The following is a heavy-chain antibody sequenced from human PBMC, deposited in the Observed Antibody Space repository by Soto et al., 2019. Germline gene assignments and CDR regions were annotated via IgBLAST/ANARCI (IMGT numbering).Heavy chain of an antibody. CDR1: GYTFTSYG. J-gene: IGHJ4*02. Sequence: QVQLVQSGAEVKKPGASVKVSCKASGYTFTSYGISWVRQAPGQGLEWMGWISAYNGNTNYAEKLQGTVTMTTDTSTRTADMELRSLRSDDTAVYYCARDTNWNSPFDYWGQGTLVTVSS. V-gene: IGHV1-18*01. D-gene: IGHD1-1*01. CDR3: ARDTNWNSPFDY. CDR2: ISAYNGNT.